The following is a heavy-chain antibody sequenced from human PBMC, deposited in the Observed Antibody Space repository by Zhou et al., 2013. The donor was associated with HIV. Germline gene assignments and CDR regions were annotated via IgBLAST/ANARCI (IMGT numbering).Heavy chain of an antibody. V-gene: IGHV4-39*07. Sequence: QVQLQESGPGLVKPSETLSLTCTVSGGSISSSSYYWGWIRQPPGKGLEWIGSMYYSGSTYYNPSLKSRVTISIDTSKNQFSLKLRSVTAADTAVYNCARQWGVSGSYDAFDIWGQGDNGHRLF. J-gene: IGHJ3*02. CDR1: GGSISSSSYY. CDR3: ARQWGVSGSYDAFDI. CDR2: MYYSGST. D-gene: IGHD1-26*01.